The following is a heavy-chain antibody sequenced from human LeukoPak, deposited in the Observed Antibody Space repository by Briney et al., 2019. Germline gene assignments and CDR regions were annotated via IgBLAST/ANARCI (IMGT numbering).Heavy chain of an antibody. CDR1: GGSISSSSYY. V-gene: IGHV4-39*01. Sequence: SETLSLTCTVSGGSISSSSYYWGWIRQPPGKGLEWIGSIYYSGSTYYNPSLKSRVTISVDTSKNQFSLKLSSVTAADTAVYYCARQGRMYYDISSGWFDPWGQGTLVTVSS. CDR3: ARQGRMYYDISSGWFDP. J-gene: IGHJ5*02. D-gene: IGHD3-9*01. CDR2: IYYSGST.